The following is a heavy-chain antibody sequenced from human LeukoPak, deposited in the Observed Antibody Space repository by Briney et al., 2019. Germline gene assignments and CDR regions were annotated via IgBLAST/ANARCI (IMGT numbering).Heavy chain of an antibody. D-gene: IGHD3-9*01. J-gene: IGHJ4*02. CDR2: IYSDGTT. CDR1: GFTFRSYA. CDR3: AKPLLTGYPKDYFDS. Sequence: GSLRLSCAASGFTFRSYAMNWVRQAPGRGLEWVSVIYSDGTTYYADSVKGRFTISRLNSKNTLYLQMNSLRAEDTAVYYCAKPLLTGYPKDYFDSWGQGTLVTASS. V-gene: IGHV3-23*03.